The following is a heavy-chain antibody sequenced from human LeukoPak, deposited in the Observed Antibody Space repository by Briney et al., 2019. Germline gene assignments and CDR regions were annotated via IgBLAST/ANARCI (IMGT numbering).Heavy chain of an antibody. CDR2: IYDSGST. J-gene: IGHJ3*02. D-gene: IGHD3-22*01. CDR3: ACLTTADAFDI. CDR1: GGSISSYY. V-gene: IGHV4-59*01. Sequence: PSETLSLTCTVSGGSISSYYWSWIRQPPEKGLEWIGYIYDSGSTNYNPSLKSRVTISVDTSKNQFSLKLSSVTAADTAVYYCACLTTADAFDIWGQGTMVTVSS.